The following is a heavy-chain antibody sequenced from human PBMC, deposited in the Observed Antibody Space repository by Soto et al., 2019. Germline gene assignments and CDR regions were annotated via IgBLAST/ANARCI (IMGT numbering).Heavy chain of an antibody. CDR3: ARVSGWLVGAQDY. CDR2: ISYDGSNK. Sequence: GGSLRLSCAASGFTFSSYAMHWVRQAPGKGLEWVAVISYDGSNKYYADSVRGRFTISRDNSKNTLYLQMNSLRAEDTAVYYCARVSGWLVGAQDYWGQGTLVTVSS. J-gene: IGHJ4*02. CDR1: GFTFSSYA. D-gene: IGHD1-26*01. V-gene: IGHV3-30-3*01.